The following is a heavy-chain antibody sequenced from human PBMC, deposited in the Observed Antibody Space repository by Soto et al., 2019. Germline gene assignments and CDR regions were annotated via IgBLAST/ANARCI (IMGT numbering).Heavy chain of an antibody. D-gene: IGHD3-22*01. V-gene: IGHV4-61*01. CDR2: IYYSGST. J-gene: IGHJ3*02. CDR1: GGSVSSGSYY. CDR3: ARTYYYDSSAEKDAFDI. Sequence: SETLSLTCTVSGGSVSSGSYYWSWIRQPPGKGLEWIGYIYYSGSTNYNPSLKSRVTISVDTSKNQFSLKLSSVTAADTAVYYCARTYYYDSSAEKDAFDIWGQGTMVTVSS.